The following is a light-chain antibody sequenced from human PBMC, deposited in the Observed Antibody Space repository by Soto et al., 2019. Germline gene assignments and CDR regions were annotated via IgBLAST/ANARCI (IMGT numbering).Light chain of an antibody. CDR2: GAS. Sequence: PGEGSTLYCRPMTSVSSSNLVWYRQKPGQAPRLLIYGASARATGIPARFSGSGSGTEFTLTISSLQPEDSAVYYCHQYDNSPSWTFGQGTRVDIK. J-gene: IGKJ1*01. CDR3: HQYDNSPSWT. CDR1: TSVSSSN. V-gene: IGKV3-15*01.